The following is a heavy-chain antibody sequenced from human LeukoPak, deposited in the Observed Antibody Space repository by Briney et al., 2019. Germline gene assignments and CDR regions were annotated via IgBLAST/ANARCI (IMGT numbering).Heavy chain of an antibody. J-gene: IGHJ6*03. Sequence: PETLSLTCTVSGGPIFSHYWTWIRQTPVKGLGWIGDISNSGRTSYNPSLKSRVTISIDTSKNQFSLKLSSVTAADTAVYYCGRDALVGYLSFYYMYVWGKGTTVTVSS. CDR1: GGPIFSHY. V-gene: IGHV4-59*11. D-gene: IGHD2-15*01. CDR3: GRDALVGYLSFYYMYV. CDR2: ISNSGRT.